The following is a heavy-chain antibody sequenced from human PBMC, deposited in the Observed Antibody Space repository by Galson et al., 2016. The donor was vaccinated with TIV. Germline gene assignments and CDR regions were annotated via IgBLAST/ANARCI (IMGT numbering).Heavy chain of an antibody. CDR3: ARDISTQQLAPFYFDY. CDR2: INTNAAYP. J-gene: IGHJ4*02. Sequence: SVKVSCKASGYTFTDYAITWVRQAPGRGLEWMGWINTNAAYPTYAQGFKGRFVFSLGTSVSTAYLQISSLKAEDTAVYYCARDISTQQLAPFYFDYWGQGALVTVSS. D-gene: IGHD6-13*01. V-gene: IGHV7-4-1*02. CDR1: GYTFTDYA.